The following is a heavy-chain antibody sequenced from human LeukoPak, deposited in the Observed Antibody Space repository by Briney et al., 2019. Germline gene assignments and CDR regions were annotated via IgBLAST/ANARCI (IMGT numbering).Heavy chain of an antibody. CDR3: AFNPMTTVTSYYFDY. D-gene: IGHD4-17*01. V-gene: IGHV4-39*01. J-gene: IGHJ4*02. CDR2: IYYSGST. Sequence: PSETVSLTCTVSGGSFTSSNYYWGWIRQPPGKGLEWIGSIYYSGSTYYNPSLKSRVTISIDTSKNQFSLKLSSVTAADTAVYYCAFNPMTTVTSYYFDYWGQGTLVTVSS. CDR1: GGSFTSSNYY.